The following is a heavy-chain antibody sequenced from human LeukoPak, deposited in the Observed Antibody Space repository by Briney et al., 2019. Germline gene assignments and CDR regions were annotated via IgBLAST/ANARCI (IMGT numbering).Heavy chain of an antibody. D-gene: IGHD6-13*01. J-gene: IGHJ5*02. CDR3: ARANWKIAAAGGFDP. CDR2: IKQDGSEK. Sequence: PGGSLRLSCAASGFTFSSYWMSWVRQAPGKGLEWVANIKQDGSEKYYVDSVKGRFTISSDNAKNSLYLQMNSLRAEDTAVYYCARANWKIAAAGGFDPWGQGTLVTVSS. V-gene: IGHV3-7*01. CDR1: GFTFSSYW.